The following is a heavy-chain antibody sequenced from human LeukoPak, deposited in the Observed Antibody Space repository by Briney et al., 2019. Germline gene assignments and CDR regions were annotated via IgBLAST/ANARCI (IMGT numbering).Heavy chain of an antibody. CDR2: IYPGDSDT. CDR1: GYSFTSYW. V-gene: IGHV5-51*01. Sequence: GESLKISCKGSGYSFTSYWIGWVRQMPGKGLEWMGIIYPGDSDTRYSPSFQGQVTISADKSISTAYLQWSSLKASDTAMYYCARHVMVRGVIRSLDYWGQGTLVTVSS. J-gene: IGHJ4*02. D-gene: IGHD3-10*01. CDR3: ARHVMVRGVIRSLDY.